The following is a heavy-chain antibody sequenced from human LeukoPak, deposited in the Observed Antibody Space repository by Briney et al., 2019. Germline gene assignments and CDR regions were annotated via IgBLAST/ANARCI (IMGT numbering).Heavy chain of an antibody. V-gene: IGHV5-51*01. CDR1: GYSFTNYW. D-gene: IGHD3-22*01. CDR2: INPADSDT. J-gene: IGHJ4*02. Sequence: GESLKISCKGSGYSFTNYWIGWVRQMPGRGLEWMAIINPADSDTRYSPSFQGQVTLSADKSISTAYLQWSSLKASDTAMYYCTRPDSSGFYTDWGQGTLVTVSS. CDR3: TRPDSSGFYTD.